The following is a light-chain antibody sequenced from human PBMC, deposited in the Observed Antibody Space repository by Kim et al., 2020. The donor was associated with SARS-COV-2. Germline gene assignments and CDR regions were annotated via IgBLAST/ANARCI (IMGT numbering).Light chain of an antibody. Sequence: VALGQTVRITCQGDSLRSYYATWYQQRPGQAPILVIYGKNNRPSGIPDRFSGSSSGNTASLTISGTQAGDEADYYCNSRDSNNNVLFGGGTRLTVL. CDR1: SLRSYY. J-gene: IGLJ2*01. V-gene: IGLV3-19*01. CDR3: NSRDSNNNVL. CDR2: GKN.